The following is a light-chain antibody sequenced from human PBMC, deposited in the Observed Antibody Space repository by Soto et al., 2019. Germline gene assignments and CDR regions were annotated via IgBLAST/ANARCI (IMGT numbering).Light chain of an antibody. Sequence: EIVLTQSPGTLSLSPGERATVSCRASQSVSSRDLAWYQQKPGQAPRLLMYVASSRATGIPDRFSGSESGTDFTLTISRLEPDYFAVYYCQQYGSSPPYTFGQGTKLESK. CDR2: VAS. J-gene: IGKJ2*01. CDR1: QSVSSRD. V-gene: IGKV3-20*01. CDR3: QQYGSSPPYT.